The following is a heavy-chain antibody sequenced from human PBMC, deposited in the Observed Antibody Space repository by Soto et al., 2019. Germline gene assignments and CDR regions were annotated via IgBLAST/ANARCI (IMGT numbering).Heavy chain of an antibody. V-gene: IGHV1-46*01. CDR1: GYTFTSYY. Sequence: QVQLVQSGAEVKKPGASVRVSCKASGYTFTSYYMHWVRQAPGQGLEWIGIINPSEGSTLYAQKFQGRITMTTDTSTSTVYRDLNSLRSEETAVYYCAREYCSGGSCRPDPWGQGTLVTVSS. CDR3: AREYCSGGSCRPDP. CDR2: INPSEGST. D-gene: IGHD2-15*01. J-gene: IGHJ5*02.